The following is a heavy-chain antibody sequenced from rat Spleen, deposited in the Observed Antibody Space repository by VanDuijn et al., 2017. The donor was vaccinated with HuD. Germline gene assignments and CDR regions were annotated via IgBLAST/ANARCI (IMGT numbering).Heavy chain of an antibody. CDR1: GYSITSGYR. J-gene: IGHJ3*01. Sequence: EVQLQESGPGLVKPSQSLSLTCSVTGYSITSGYRWNWIRKFPGNRLEWMGYINSAGSTIYNPPLESRISITRDTSKNQFFLQVNSVTTEDSATYYCARSEGTHYYLPFADWGQGSLVTVSS. CDR2: INSAGST. CDR3: ARSEGTHYYLPFAD. V-gene: IGHV3-3*01. D-gene: IGHD1-12*02.